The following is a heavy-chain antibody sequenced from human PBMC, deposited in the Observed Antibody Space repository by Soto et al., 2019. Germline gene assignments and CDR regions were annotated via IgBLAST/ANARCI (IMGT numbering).Heavy chain of an antibody. Sequence: PSETLSLTCAVSGGSISSGTWWSWVRQPPGRGLEWIGEIYHSGSPNYNPSLKSRVTMSVDKSKNLFSLRLSSVTAADSALYYCARRVPAATNWFDPWGQGXLVTV. CDR1: GGSISSGTW. J-gene: IGHJ5*02. D-gene: IGHD2-2*01. CDR3: ARRVPAATNWFDP. V-gene: IGHV4-4*02. CDR2: IYHSGSP.